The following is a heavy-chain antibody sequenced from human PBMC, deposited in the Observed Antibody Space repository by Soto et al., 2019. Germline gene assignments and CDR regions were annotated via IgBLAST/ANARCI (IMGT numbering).Heavy chain of an antibody. D-gene: IGHD3-22*01. CDR1: GFTFSSYA. Sequence: PXGSLRLSCSAAGFTFSSYAMSWVRQAPGKGLEWVSAISGSGGSTYYADSVKGRFTISRDNSKNTLYLQMNSLRAEDTAVYYCAKDDSSGYYYDYWGQGTLVTVSS. CDR3: AKDDSSGYYYDY. J-gene: IGHJ4*02. V-gene: IGHV3-23*01. CDR2: ISGSGGST.